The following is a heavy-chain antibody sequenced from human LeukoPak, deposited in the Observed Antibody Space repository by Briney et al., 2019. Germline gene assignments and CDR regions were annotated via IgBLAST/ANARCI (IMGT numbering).Heavy chain of an antibody. J-gene: IGHJ5*02. CDR1: GGSISSGGYY. D-gene: IGHD3-16*02. V-gene: IGHV4-31*03. CDR3: ARDRVIGNWFDP. Sequence: SQTLSLTCTVSGGSISSGGYYWSWIRQHPGKGLEWIGYIYYSGSTYYNPSLRSRVTISVDTSKNQFSLKLSSVTAADMAVYYCARDRVIGNWFDPWGQGTLVTVSS. CDR2: IYYSGST.